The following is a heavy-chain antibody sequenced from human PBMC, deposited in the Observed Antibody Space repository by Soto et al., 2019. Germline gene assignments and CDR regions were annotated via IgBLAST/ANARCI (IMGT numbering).Heavy chain of an antibody. CDR2: ISAYNGNT. J-gene: IGHJ5*02. CDR3: ARDDCSGGSCYSGWFDP. V-gene: IGHV1-18*01. CDR1: GYTFASYG. Sequence: GASVKVSCKASGYTFASYGSSWVRQAPGQGLEWMGWISAYNGNTNYAQKLQGRVTMTTDTSTSTAYMELRSMRSDDTAVYYCARDDCSGGSCYSGWFDPWGQGTLVTGSS. D-gene: IGHD2-15*01.